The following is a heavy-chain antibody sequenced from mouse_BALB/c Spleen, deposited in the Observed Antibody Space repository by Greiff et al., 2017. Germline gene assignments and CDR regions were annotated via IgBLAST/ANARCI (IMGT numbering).Heavy chain of an antibody. D-gene: IGHD2-14*01. CDR2: INPSSGYT. J-gene: IGHJ4*01. CDR3: AKKVQYAMDY. Sequence: QVQLQQSGAELARPGASVKMSCKASGYTFTSYSMHWVKQRPGQGLEWIGYINPSSGYTNYNQKFKDKATLTADKSSSTAYMQLSSLTYEDSAVYYCAKKVQYAMDYWGQGTSVTVSS. CDR1: GYTFTSYS. V-gene: IGHV1-4*01.